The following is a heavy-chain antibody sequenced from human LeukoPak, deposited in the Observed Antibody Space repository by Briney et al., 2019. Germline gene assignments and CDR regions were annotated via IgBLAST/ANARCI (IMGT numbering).Heavy chain of an antibody. J-gene: IGHJ4*02. Sequence: RGSLRLSCAASGFTFSSYSMNWVRQAPGKGLEWVSSISSSSSYIYYADSVKGRFTISRDNAKNSLYLQMNSLRAEDTAVYYCARAPYYYGSGSYAGTIDYWGQGTLVTVSS. CDR2: ISSSSSYI. D-gene: IGHD3-10*01. CDR3: ARAPYYYGSGSYAGTIDY. CDR1: GFTFSSYS. V-gene: IGHV3-21*01.